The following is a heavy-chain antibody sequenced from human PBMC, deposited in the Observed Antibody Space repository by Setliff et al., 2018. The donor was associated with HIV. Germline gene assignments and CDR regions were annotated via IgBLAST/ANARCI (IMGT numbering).Heavy chain of an antibody. Sequence: PSETLSLTCSVSGGSISSGTNYWSWIRQPPGKGLEWIGRIYSSGSTYYNPSLKSRVTISVDTSKNQFSLKLSSVTAADTAVYYCARTSSSWDLDYWGQGTLVTV. CDR2: IYSSGST. D-gene: IGHD6-13*01. J-gene: IGHJ4*02. V-gene: IGHV4-61*02. CDR1: GGSISSGTNY. CDR3: ARTSSSWDLDY.